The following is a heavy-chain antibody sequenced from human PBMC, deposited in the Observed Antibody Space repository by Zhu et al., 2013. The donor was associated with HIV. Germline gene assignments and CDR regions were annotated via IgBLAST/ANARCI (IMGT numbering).Heavy chain of an antibody. Sequence: QVQLVQSGAEVKKPGASVKVSCKASGYTFTSYYMHWVRQAPGQGLEWMGIINPSGGSTSYAQKFQGRVTMTRDTSTSTVYMELSSLRSEDTAVYYCALGYCSGGSCYSFDHWGQGTLVTVSS. V-gene: IGHV1-46*01. J-gene: IGHJ4*02. CDR1: GYTFTSYY. CDR2: INPSGGST. CDR3: ALGYCSGGSCYSFDH. D-gene: IGHD2-15*01.